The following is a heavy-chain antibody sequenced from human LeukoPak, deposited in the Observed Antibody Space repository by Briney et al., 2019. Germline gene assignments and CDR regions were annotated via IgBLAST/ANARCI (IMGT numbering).Heavy chain of an antibody. CDR2: IYHSGST. J-gene: IGHJ3*02. CDR1: GYSISSGYY. V-gene: IGHV4-38-2*02. Sequence: SETLSLTCTVSGYSISSGYYWGWIRQPPGKGLEWIGSIYHSGSTYYNPSLKSRVTISVDTSKNQFSLKLSSVTAADTAVYYCARVFQAYCGGDCYSPDAFDIWGQGTMVTVSS. D-gene: IGHD2-21*02. CDR3: ARVFQAYCGGDCYSPDAFDI.